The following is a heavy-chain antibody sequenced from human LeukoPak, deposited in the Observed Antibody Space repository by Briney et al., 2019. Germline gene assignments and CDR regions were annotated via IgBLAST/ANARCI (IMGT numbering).Heavy chain of an antibody. V-gene: IGHV3-23*01. D-gene: IGHD2/OR15-2a*01. Sequence: ETLSLTCTVSGYSISSDYYWGWIRQPPGKGLEWVSGISDTDSTYYADSVRGRFTISRDNSKNTLYLQMNSLRGEDTAVYYCAKTIYGRRLFFFDFWGQGTLVTVSS. CDR2: ISDTDST. CDR3: AKTIYGRRLFFFDF. J-gene: IGHJ4*02. CDR1: GYSISSDY.